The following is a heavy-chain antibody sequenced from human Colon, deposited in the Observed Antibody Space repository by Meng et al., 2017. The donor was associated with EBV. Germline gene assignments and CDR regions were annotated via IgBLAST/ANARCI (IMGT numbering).Heavy chain of an antibody. Sequence: VQIRQWWAGLLKPSAILSLTCAVCGWSFSGNSWSGFRKAPGKGLEWIGEINHSGSTNFNPSPESRVSISVDTSENQVSLKLTSVTAADTAVYYCARRTTVNLRSFDSWGQGTLVTVSS. CDR2: INHSGST. CDR3: ARRTTVNLRSFDS. J-gene: IGHJ4*02. V-gene: IGHV4-34*01. D-gene: IGHD4-17*01. CDR1: GWSFSGNS.